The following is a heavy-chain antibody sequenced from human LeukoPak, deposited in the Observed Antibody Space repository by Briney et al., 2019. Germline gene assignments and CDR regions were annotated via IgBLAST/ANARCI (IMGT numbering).Heavy chain of an antibody. J-gene: IGHJ4*02. D-gene: IGHD3-22*01. Sequence: QPGGSMRLSCAASGFTFSSYAMSWVRQAPGKGLEWVSAISGSGGSTYYADSVKGRFTISRDNSKNTLCLQMNSLRAEDTGVYYCAKADTYYYDSSGPLADYWGQGTLVTVSS. CDR2: ISGSGGST. CDR1: GFTFSSYA. CDR3: AKADTYYYDSSGPLADY. V-gene: IGHV3-23*01.